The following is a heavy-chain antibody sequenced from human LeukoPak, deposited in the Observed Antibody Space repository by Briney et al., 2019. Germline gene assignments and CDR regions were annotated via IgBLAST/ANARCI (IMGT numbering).Heavy chain of an antibody. D-gene: IGHD3-10*01. J-gene: IGHJ4*02. CDR2: ISFDGSSK. CDR1: GFTFSKYG. Sequence: GGSLRLSCAASGFTFSKYGMHWVRQAPGKGPEWVAVISFDGSSKYYADSVRGRITISRDNSRNTLYLQMNSLRPEDTAVYYCAKDRGFAFASGSSDLDYWGQGTLVTVSS. V-gene: IGHV3-30*18. CDR3: AKDRGFAFASGSSDLDY.